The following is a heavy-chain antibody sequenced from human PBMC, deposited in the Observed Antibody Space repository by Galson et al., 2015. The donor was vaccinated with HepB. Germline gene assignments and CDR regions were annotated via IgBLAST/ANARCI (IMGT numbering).Heavy chain of an antibody. D-gene: IGHD2-2*02. CDR1: GYTFTSYA. J-gene: IGHJ5*02. CDR3: ARDSLGYCSSTSCYNFANWSDP. V-gene: IGHV1-3*01. CDR2: INAGNGNT. Sequence: SVKVSCKASGYTFTSYAMHWVRQAPGQRLEWMGWINAGNGNTKYSQKFQGRVTITRDTSASTAYMELSSLRSEDTAVYYCARDSLGYCSSTSCYNFANWSDPWGQGTLVTVSS.